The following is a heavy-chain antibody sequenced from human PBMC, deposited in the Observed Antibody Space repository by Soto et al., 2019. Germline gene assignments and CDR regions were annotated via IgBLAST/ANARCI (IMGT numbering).Heavy chain of an antibody. Sequence: LSLSCTVSGDSISSYSWIWIRQPPGKGLEWIGNIHYNGNTKYSPSLKSRVTMSVDTSKNHFSLKLISVTTEDTAVYFCAREGNLGRWIQPLDSWGQGTLVTVSS. J-gene: IGHJ4*02. CDR2: IHYNGNT. CDR3: AREGNLGRWIQPLDS. V-gene: IGHV4-59*01. CDR1: GDSISSYS. D-gene: IGHD2-2*03.